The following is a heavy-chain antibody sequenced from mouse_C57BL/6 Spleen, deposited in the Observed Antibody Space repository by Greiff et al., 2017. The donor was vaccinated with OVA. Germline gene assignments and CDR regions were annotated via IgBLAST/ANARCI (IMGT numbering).Heavy chain of an antibody. D-gene: IGHD2-3*01. Sequence: VQLQQSVAELVRPGASVKLSCTASGFNIKNTYMHWVKQRPEQGLEWIGRIDPANGNTKYAPKFQGKATITADTAANTADLQLSSLTSEDTTIYYCARSIYDGYSGYVDCWGEGTTLTVSS. CDR2: IDPANGNT. V-gene: IGHV14-3*01. CDR1: GFNIKNTY. CDR3: ARSIYDGYSGYVDC. J-gene: IGHJ2*01.